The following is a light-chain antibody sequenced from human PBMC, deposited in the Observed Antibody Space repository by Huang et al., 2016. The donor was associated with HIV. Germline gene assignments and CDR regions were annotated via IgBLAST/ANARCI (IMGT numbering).Light chain of an antibody. V-gene: IGKV1-5*03. Sequence: DIQMTQSPSTLSASVGDRVTITCRASQSISDSLAWYQQKPGAAPKVLIYQASTLETGVPLRFSGSGFGTEFTLTISSLQPDDCATYYCQQYYTYSALTFGGGTKVENK. CDR2: QAS. CDR3: QQYYTYSALT. CDR1: QSISDS. J-gene: IGKJ4*01.